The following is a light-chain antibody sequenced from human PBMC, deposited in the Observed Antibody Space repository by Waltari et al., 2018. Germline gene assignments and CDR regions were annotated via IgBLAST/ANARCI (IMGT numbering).Light chain of an antibody. CDR3: QHRSNWPLT. J-gene: IGKJ4*01. CDR1: QSVGSS. CDR2: DAS. Sequence: EIVLTQSPATLSLSPGERATLSCRASQSVGSSLAWYQQKPGQAPRLLIYDASTRATGIPARFSGSGSWTDFTLTISSLEPEDFAVYYCQHRSNWPLTFGGGTKVEIK. V-gene: IGKV3-11*01.